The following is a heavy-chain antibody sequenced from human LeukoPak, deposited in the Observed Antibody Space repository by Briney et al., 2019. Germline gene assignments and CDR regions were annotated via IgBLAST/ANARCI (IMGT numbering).Heavy chain of an antibody. V-gene: IGHV3-7*01. Sequence: GGSLRLSCAASGFTFSSYWMSWVRQAPGKGLEWVANIKQDGSEKYYVDSVKGRFTISRDNAKNSLYLQMNSLRAEDTAVYYCARERYLRVGRRVKGYYYYMDVWGKGTTVTVSS. CDR3: ARERYLRVGRRVKGYYYYMDV. CDR2: IKQDGSEK. J-gene: IGHJ6*03. D-gene: IGHD2-2*02. CDR1: GFTFSSYW.